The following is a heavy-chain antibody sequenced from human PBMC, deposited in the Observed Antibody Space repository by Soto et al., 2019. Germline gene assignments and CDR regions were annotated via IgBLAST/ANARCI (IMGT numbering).Heavy chain of an antibody. V-gene: IGHV4-59*01. CDR3: ARGPPYSSSSVPHSPYYYMDV. CDR2: IYYSGST. Sequence: SETLSLTCTVSGGSISSYYWSWIRQPPGKGLESIGYIYYSGSTNYNPSLKSRVTISVDTSKNQFSLKLSSVTAADTAVYYCARGPPYSSSSVPHSPYYYMDVWGKGTTVTVSS. CDR1: GGSISSYY. D-gene: IGHD6-13*01. J-gene: IGHJ6*03.